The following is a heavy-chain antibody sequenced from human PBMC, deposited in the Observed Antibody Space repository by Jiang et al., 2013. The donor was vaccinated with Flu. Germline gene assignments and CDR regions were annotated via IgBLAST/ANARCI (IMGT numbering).Heavy chain of an antibody. Sequence: SSYAISWVRQAPGQGLEWMGGIIPIFGTANYAQKFQGRVTITADESTSTAYMELSSLRSEDTAVYYCAKDIGYSYGVYFDYWGQGTLVTVSS. CDR2: IIPIFGTA. V-gene: IGHV1-69*01. D-gene: IGHD5-18*01. CDR1: SSYA. J-gene: IGHJ4*02. CDR3: AKDIGYSYGVYFDY.